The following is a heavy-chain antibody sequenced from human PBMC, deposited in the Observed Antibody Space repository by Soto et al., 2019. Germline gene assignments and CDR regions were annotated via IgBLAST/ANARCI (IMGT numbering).Heavy chain of an antibody. CDR3: ARDRPEYDRVWLLPPCDY. J-gene: IGHJ4*02. CDR1: GYTFTIYG. V-gene: IGHV1-18*01. Sequence: AAVKVSCKASGYTFTIYGISGVLQAALQGREWMGWISAYNGNTNYAQKLQGRVTMTTDTSTSTAYMELRSLRSDDTAVYYCARDRPEYDRVWLLPPCDYWGQGTLVTVSS. D-gene: IGHD3-22*01. CDR2: ISAYNGNT.